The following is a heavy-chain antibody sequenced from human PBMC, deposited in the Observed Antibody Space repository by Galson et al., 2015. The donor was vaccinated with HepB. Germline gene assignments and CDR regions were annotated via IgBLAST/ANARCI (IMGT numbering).Heavy chain of an antibody. J-gene: IGHJ6*03. CDR2: IRYDGSNK. D-gene: IGHD3-9*01. CDR1: GFTFSSYG. V-gene: IGHV3-30*02. CDR3: AKGPYYDILTGGYYYYYMDV. Sequence: SLRLSCAASGFTFSSYGMHWVRQAPGKGLEWVAFIRYDGSNKYYADSVKGRFTISRDNSKNTLYLQMNSLRAEDTAVYYCAKGPYYDILTGGYYYYYMDVWDKGTTVTVSS.